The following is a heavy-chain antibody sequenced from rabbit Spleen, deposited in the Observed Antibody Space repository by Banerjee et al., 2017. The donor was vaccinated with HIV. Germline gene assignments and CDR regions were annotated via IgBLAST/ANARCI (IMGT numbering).Heavy chain of an antibody. Sequence: QSLEESGGGLVQPEGSLTLTCTASGFSFSSSYYMCWVRQAPGKGLEWIACIYAGSSSNTYSATWAKGRFTISKTSSTTVTLQMTSLTAADTATYFCARDTSTSFSTYGMDLWGQGTLVTVS. CDR2: IYAGSSSNT. V-gene: IGHV1S40*01. D-gene: IGHD1-1*01. CDR1: GFSFSSSYY. CDR3: ARDTSTSFSTYGMDL. J-gene: IGHJ3*01.